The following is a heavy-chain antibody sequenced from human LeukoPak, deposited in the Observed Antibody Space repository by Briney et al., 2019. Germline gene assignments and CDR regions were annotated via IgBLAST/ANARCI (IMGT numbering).Heavy chain of an antibody. CDR1: GYSISRHY. D-gene: IGHD3-22*01. CDR2: ISYTGGP. CDR3: ARTLYYDNAGDPYTFDM. J-gene: IGHJ3*02. Sequence: SETLSLTCSVSGYSISRHYCSCSRQSPGKGLEGSSYISYTGGPSYNPSSHSRVTISLDTSNTHFSLKQTSVTAADTAAYYFARTLYYDNAGDPYTFDMWGPGTMVTVSS. V-gene: IGHV4-59*08.